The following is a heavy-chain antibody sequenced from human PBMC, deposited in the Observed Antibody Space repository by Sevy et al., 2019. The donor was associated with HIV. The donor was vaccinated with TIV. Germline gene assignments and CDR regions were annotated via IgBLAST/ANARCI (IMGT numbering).Heavy chain of an antibody. CDR2: MFYRGST. CDR1: GDSVSSDNYY. Sequence: SETLSLTCTVSGDSVSSDNYYWSWIRQPPGKGLEWIGYMFYRGSTNYNPSLKSRVTISVDTSKNQFSLKLNSVTAADTAVYYCARLSAVSRSYNFDYWGHGTLVTVSS. V-gene: IGHV4-61*01. CDR3: ARLSAVSRSYNFDY. D-gene: IGHD4-4*01. J-gene: IGHJ4*01.